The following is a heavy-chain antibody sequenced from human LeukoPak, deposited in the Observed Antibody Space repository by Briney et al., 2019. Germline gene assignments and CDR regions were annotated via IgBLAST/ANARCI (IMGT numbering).Heavy chain of an antibody. CDR1: GFTFSTNA. CDR3: AKHRWNYYGSGSNAYYFDY. CDR2: ISGSGAST. D-gene: IGHD3-10*01. V-gene: IGHV3-23*01. J-gene: IGHJ4*02. Sequence: GGSLRLSCLTSGFTFSTNAMSWVRQAPGKGLEWISGISGSGASTYYADSVKGRFTISRDNSKNTLYLQMNSLRAEDTAVYYCAKHRWNYYGSGSNAYYFDYWGQGTLVTVSS.